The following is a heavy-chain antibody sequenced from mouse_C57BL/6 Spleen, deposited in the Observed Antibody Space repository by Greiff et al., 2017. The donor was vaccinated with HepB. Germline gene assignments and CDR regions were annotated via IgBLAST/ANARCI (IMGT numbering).Heavy chain of an antibody. V-gene: IGHV1-82*01. CDR3: ARIYYYGSSYFDY. CDR2: IYPGDGDT. Sequence: VKVVESGPELVKPGASVKISCKASGYAFSSSWMNWVKQRPGKGLEWIGRIYPGDGDTNYNGKFKGKATLTADKSSSTAYMQLSSLTSEDSAVYFCARIYYYGSSYFDYWGQGTTLTVSS. D-gene: IGHD1-1*01. J-gene: IGHJ2*01. CDR1: GYAFSSSW.